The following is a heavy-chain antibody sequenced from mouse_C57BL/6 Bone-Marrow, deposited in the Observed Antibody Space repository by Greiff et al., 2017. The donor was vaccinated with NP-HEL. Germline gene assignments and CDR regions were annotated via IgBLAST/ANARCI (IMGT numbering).Heavy chain of an antibody. D-gene: IGHD1-1*01. CDR3: ARPHSGYYGSSYGYFDV. V-gene: IGHV1-52*01. CDR2: IDPSDSET. CDR1: GYTFTSYW. J-gene: IGHJ1*03. Sequence: QVQLQQPGAELVRPGSSVKLSCKASGYTFTSYWMHWVKQRPIQGLEWIGNIDPSDSETHYNQKFKDKATLTVDKSSSTAYMQLSSRTSEDSAVYYCARPHSGYYGSSYGYFDVWGTGTTVTVSS.